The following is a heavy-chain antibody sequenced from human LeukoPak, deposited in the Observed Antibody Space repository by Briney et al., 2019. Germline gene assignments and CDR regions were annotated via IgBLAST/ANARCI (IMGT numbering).Heavy chain of an antibody. Sequence: GGSLRLSCAASGFTFSSYGMHWVRQAPGKGLEWVAFIRYDGSNKYYADSVKGRFTISRDNSKNTLYLQMNSLRAEDTAVYYCAKDRTSREIFDYWGQGTLVTVSS. J-gene: IGHJ4*02. V-gene: IGHV3-30*02. CDR3: AKDRTSREIFDY. D-gene: IGHD1-14*01. CDR2: IRYDGSNK. CDR1: GFTFSSYG.